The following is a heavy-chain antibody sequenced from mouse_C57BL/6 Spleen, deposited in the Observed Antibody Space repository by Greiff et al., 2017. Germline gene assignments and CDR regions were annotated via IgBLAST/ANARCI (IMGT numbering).Heavy chain of an antibody. Sequence: EVKLVESGGGLVQPKGSLKLSCAASGFSFNTYAMNWVRQAPGKGLEWVARIRSKSNNYATYYADSVKDRFTISRDDSESMLYLQMNNLKTEDTAMYYCVRRGPTGEFDYWGQGTTLTVSS. CDR1: GFSFNTYA. CDR3: VRRGPTGEFDY. J-gene: IGHJ2*01. D-gene: IGHD1-1*01. V-gene: IGHV10-1*01. CDR2: IRSKSNNYAT.